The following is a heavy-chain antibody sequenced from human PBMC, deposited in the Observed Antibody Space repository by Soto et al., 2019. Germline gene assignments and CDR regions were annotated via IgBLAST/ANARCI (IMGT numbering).Heavy chain of an antibody. CDR2: ISGSGGTT. CDR3: ARDWEGWELLPGYNWFDP. CDR1: GFTFSTFA. J-gene: IGHJ5*02. D-gene: IGHD1-26*01. Sequence: GGSLRLSCAASGFTFSTFAMSWVRQAPGKGMEWVSAISGSGGTTYNADSVKGRFTISRDNSKNTLYLQMNSLRAEDTAVYYCARDWEGWELLPGYNWFDPWGQGTLVTVSS. V-gene: IGHV3-23*01.